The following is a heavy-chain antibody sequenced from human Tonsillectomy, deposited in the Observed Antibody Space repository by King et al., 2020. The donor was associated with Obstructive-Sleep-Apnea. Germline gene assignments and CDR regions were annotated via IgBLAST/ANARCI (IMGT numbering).Heavy chain of an antibody. CDR2: IYYSGST. Sequence: QLQESGPGLVKPSETLPLTCTVSGGSISSRSHYWGWIRQPPGKGLEWIGSIYYSGSTFYKPSLKSRVTISVDTSKNQFSLTLTSLTAADTAVYYCGREGDSTSSVPFDYWGQGTLVTVSS. J-gene: IGHJ4*02. V-gene: IGHV4-39*07. CDR1: GGSISSRSHY. CDR3: GREGDSTSSVPFDY. D-gene: IGHD6-6*01.